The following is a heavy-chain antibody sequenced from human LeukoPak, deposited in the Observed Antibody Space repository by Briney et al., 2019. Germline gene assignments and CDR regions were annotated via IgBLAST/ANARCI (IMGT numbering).Heavy chain of an antibody. Sequence: VASVKVSCTASGGTFSSYAISWVRQAPGQGLEWMGGIIPIFGTANYAQKFQGRVTITADESTSTAYMELSSLRSEDTAVYYCARDAYYYDSSGYYGHDYWGQGTLVTVSS. CDR3: ARDAYYYDSSGYYGHDY. J-gene: IGHJ4*02. V-gene: IGHV1-69*01. CDR2: IIPIFGTA. CDR1: GGTFSSYA. D-gene: IGHD3-22*01.